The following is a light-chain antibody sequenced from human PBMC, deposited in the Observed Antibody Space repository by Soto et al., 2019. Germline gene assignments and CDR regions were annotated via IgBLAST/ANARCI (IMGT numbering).Light chain of an antibody. CDR1: ISDVGAYNY. CDR3: SSYTSSTTYV. J-gene: IGLJ1*01. CDR2: EVS. V-gene: IGLV2-14*01. Sequence: QSMQTEPASVSRPLGQKNTISCTGTISDVGAYNYVSLYQQHPGKAPKLLIYEVSNLPAGVYNRLSGSKSGNTASLTISGLQAEDEADYHCSSYTSSTTYVFATGTKVTLL.